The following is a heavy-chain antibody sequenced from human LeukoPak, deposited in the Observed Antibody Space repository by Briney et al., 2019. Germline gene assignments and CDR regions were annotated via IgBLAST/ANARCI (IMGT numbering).Heavy chain of an antibody. CDR3: ARGGSYIDY. J-gene: IGHJ4*02. CDR1: DGSISSSSW. CDR2: IYHSGST. D-gene: IGHD1-26*01. V-gene: IGHV4-4*02. Sequence: PSETLSLTCAVSDGSISSSSWWTWVRQPPGKGLEWIGEIYHSGSTNYNPSLKSRVTISIDKSKNQFSLELSSVTAADTAVYYCARGGSYIDYWGQGTLVTVSS.